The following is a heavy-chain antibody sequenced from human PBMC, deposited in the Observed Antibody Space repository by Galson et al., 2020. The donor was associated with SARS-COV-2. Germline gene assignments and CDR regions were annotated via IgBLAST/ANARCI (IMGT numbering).Heavy chain of an antibody. CDR3: ARERCLSTSCYGFDY. D-gene: IGHD2-2*01. CDR1: DLTVNNNY. J-gene: IGHJ4*02. CDR2: IYLGGST. V-gene: IGHV3-53*01. Sequence: GESLKISCAASDLTVNNNYMSWVRQAPGKGLEWVSTIYLGGSTYYADSVKGRFTISRDNSKNTLYLQMNSLRAEDTAIYYCARERCLSTSCYGFDYWGQGTLVTVSS.